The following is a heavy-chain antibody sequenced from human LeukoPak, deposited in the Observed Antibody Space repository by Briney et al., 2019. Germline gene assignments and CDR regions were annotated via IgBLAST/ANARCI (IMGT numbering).Heavy chain of an antibody. CDR3: ARFFVRGDGSGSG. J-gene: IGHJ4*02. CDR2: INPNSGGT. V-gene: IGHV1-2*02. Sequence: ASVKVSCKASGYTFTGYYMHWVRQAPGQGLEWMGWINPNSGGTNYAQKFQGRVTITRNTSISTAYMELSSLRSEDTAVYYCARFFVRGDGSGSGWGQGTLVTVSS. D-gene: IGHD3-10*01. CDR1: GYTFTGYY.